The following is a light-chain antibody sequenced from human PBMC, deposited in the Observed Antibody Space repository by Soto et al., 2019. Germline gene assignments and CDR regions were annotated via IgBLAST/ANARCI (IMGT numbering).Light chain of an antibody. CDR3: QQYYNWPQT. CDR1: QSFSSN. CDR2: GAS. Sequence: EIVMTQSPATLSVSPGERATLSCRASQSFSSNLAWYQQKPGQAPRLLIYGASTRATGIPARFSGSGSGTEFTLTISSLQSEDFAVYYCQQYYNWPQTFGRGTKVEIK. V-gene: IGKV3-15*01. J-gene: IGKJ1*01.